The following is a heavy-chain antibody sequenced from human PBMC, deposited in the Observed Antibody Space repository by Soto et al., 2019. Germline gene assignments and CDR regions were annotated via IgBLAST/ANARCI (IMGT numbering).Heavy chain of an antibody. D-gene: IGHD3-10*01. Sequence: SETLSLTCAVYGGSFSGYYWSWIGQPPGKGLEWIGEINHSGSTNYNPSLKSRVTISVDTSKNQFSLKLSSVTAADTAVYYCARAGPKYYYGSGSYYNRWFDPWGQGTLVTVSS. J-gene: IGHJ5*02. CDR2: INHSGST. CDR3: ARAGPKYYYGSGSYYNRWFDP. V-gene: IGHV4-34*01. CDR1: GGSFSGYY.